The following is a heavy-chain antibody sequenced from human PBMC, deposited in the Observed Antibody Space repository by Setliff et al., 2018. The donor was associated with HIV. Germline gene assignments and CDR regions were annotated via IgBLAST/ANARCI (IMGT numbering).Heavy chain of an antibody. CDR1: GVSVGSGDYY. CDR3: ATRPRIAARPFDY. Sequence: KPSETLSLTCSVSGVSVGSGDYYWHWIRQHPEKALEWIGYIFHSGDTYYNPSLKSRISMSVDPSKNQFPLELTSLTAADTAVYYCATRPRIAARPFDYWGQGMLVTVSS. V-gene: IGHV4-31*03. D-gene: IGHD6-6*01. CDR2: IFHSGDT. J-gene: IGHJ4*02.